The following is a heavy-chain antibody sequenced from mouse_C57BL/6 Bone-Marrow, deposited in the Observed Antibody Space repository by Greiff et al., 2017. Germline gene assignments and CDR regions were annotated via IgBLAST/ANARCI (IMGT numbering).Heavy chain of an antibody. V-gene: IGHV6-6*01. Sequence: EVKLMESGGGLVQPGGSMKLSCAASGFTFSDAWMDWVRQSPEKGLEWVAEIRNKANNHATYYAESVKGRFTISRDDSKSSVYLQINSLRAEDTGIYYCTRSAYGYDVWYAYWGQGTLVTVSA. CDR2: IRNKANNHAT. CDR1: GFTFSDAW. CDR3: TRSAYGYDVWYAY. D-gene: IGHD2-2*01. J-gene: IGHJ3*01.